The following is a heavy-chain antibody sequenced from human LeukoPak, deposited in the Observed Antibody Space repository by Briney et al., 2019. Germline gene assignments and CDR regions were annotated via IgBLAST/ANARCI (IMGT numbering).Heavy chain of an antibody. CDR1: GFTFSSYA. CDR2: ISGSGGST. V-gene: IGHV3-23*01. J-gene: IGHJ5*02. Sequence: PGGSLRLSCAASGFTFSSYAMSWVRQAPGKGLEWVSAISGSGGSTYYADSVKGRFTISRDNSKNTLYLQMNSLRAEDTAVYYCAKSGVYYGSGSYYTAWGQGALVTVSS. CDR3: AKSGVYYGSGSYYTA. D-gene: IGHD3-10*01.